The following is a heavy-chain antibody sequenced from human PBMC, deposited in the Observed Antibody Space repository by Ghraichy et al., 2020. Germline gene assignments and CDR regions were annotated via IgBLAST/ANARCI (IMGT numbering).Heavy chain of an antibody. V-gene: IGHV4-38-2*02. D-gene: IGHD4-17*01. CDR2: IYHSGST. CDR1: GYSISSGYY. Sequence: SETLSLTCTVSGYSISSGYYWGWIRQPPGKGLEWIGSIYHSGSTYYNPSLKSRVTISVDTSKNQFSLKLSSVTAADTAVYYCARDHTKFTGTLDYWGQGTLVTVSS. J-gene: IGHJ4*02. CDR3: ARDHTKFTGTLDY.